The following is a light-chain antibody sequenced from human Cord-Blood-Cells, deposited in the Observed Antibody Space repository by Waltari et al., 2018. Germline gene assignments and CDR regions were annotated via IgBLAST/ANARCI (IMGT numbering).Light chain of an antibody. Sequence: QSALTHPPSASGAPGQSVTISCTGTSSDVGGYNYIPWYQQNPGKAPKLMIYEVSKRPSGVPDRFSGSKSGNTASLTVSGLQAEDEADYYCSSYAGSNNFVVFGGGTKLTVL. J-gene: IGLJ2*01. CDR2: EVS. CDR3: SSYAGSNNFVV. V-gene: IGLV2-8*01. CDR1: SSDVGGYNY.